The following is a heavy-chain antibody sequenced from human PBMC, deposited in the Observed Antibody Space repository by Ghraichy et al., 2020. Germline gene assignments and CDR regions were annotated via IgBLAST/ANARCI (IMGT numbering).Heavy chain of an antibody. CDR2: ISGDGGST. CDR3: AKDSGGDFDY. Sequence: LSLTCAASGFTFDDSAMHWVRQAPGKGLVWVTLISGDGGSTYYADSVKGRFTISRDNSKNSLYLQMNSLRTEDTALYYCAKDSGGDFDYWGQGTLVTVS. CDR1: GFTFDDSA. V-gene: IGHV3-43*02. J-gene: IGHJ4*02. D-gene: IGHD2-21*01.